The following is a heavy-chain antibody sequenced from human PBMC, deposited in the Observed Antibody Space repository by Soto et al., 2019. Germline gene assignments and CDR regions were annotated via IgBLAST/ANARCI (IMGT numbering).Heavy chain of an antibody. CDR3: ARDNPYSFGRIYYFDY. Sequence: SVKVSCKASGGTFSSYAISWVRQAPGQGLEWMGGIIPIFGTANYAQKFQGRVTITADESTSTAYMELSSLRSEDTAVYYCARDNPYSFGRIYYFDYWGQGTLVTVSS. CDR1: GGTFSSYA. D-gene: IGHD3-10*01. V-gene: IGHV1-69*13. CDR2: IIPIFGTA. J-gene: IGHJ4*02.